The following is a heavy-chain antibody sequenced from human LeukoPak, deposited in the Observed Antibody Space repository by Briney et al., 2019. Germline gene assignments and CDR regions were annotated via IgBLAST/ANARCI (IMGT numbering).Heavy chain of an antibody. Sequence: ASVKVSCKASGGTFSSYAISWVRQAPGQGLEWMGGIIPIFGTANYAQKFQGRVTITTDGSTSTAYMELSSLGSEDTAVYYCARGEWELLGWFDPWGQGTLVTVSS. D-gene: IGHD1-26*01. CDR3: ARGEWELLGWFDP. CDR2: IIPIFGTA. V-gene: IGHV1-69*05. CDR1: GGTFSSYA. J-gene: IGHJ5*02.